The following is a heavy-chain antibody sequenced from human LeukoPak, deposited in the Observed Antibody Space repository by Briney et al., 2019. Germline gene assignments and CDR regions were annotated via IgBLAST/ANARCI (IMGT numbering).Heavy chain of an antibody. CDR2: INHSGST. Sequence: SETLSLTYAVYGGSFSGYYWSWIRQPPGKGLEWIGEINHSGSTNYNPSLKSRVTISVDTSKNQFSLKLSSVTAADTAVYYCARGPPPRIAVAGTRGTFDIWGQGTMVTVSS. D-gene: IGHD6-19*01. V-gene: IGHV4-34*01. CDR1: GGSFSGYY. CDR3: ARGPPPRIAVAGTRGTFDI. J-gene: IGHJ3*02.